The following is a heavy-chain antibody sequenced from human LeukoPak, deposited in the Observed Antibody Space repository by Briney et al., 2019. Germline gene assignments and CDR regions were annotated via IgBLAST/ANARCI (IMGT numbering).Heavy chain of an antibody. V-gene: IGHV4-30-4*01. J-gene: IGHJ4*02. CDR2: IYHSGST. Sequence: NTSETLSLTCTVSGGSMSSGDYYWTWIRQPPGKGLEWIGYIYHSGSTHYNSSLKSRLTISVDTSKNQFSLKLSSVTAADTAVYYCARRAYGDYGWAFDYWGQGTLVTVSS. CDR3: ARRAYGDYGWAFDY. D-gene: IGHD4-17*01. CDR1: GGSMSSGDYY.